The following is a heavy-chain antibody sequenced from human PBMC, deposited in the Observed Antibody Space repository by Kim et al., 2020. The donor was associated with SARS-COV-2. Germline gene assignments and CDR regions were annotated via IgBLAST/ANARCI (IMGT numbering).Heavy chain of an antibody. CDR1: GGTFSSYA. Sequence: SVKVSCKASGGTFSSYAISWVRQAPGQGLEWMGGIIPIFGTANYAQKFQGRVTITADESTSTAYMELSSLRSEDTAVYYCAREPYYGSGRPDYWGQGTLVTVSS. J-gene: IGHJ4*02. CDR3: AREPYYGSGRPDY. V-gene: IGHV1-69*13. CDR2: IIPIFGTA. D-gene: IGHD3-10*01.